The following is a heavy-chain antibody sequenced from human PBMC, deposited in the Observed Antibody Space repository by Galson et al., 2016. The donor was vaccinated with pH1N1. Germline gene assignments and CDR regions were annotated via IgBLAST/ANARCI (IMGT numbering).Heavy chain of an antibody. CDR2: INPSGGST. D-gene: IGHD4-17*01. CDR3: ARADYGDYVGYFDY. Sequence: SVKVSCKASGNTFTTYQMHWVRQAPGQGLEWMGIINPSGGSTRYAQKSHGRGTMTRDTPTSQVYMELSSLRSADTAVYYCARADYGDYVGYFDYWGQGTLVTVSS. J-gene: IGHJ4*02. V-gene: IGHV1-46*01. CDR1: GNTFTTYQ.